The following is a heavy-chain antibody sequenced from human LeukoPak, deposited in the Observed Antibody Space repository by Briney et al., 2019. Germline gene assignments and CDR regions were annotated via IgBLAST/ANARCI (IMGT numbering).Heavy chain of an antibody. V-gene: IGHV3-48*01. J-gene: IGHJ4*02. CDR1: GFIFSSYS. CDR3: ARDTHYSIDY. D-gene: IGHD2-21*01. CDR2: ISISSTTI. Sequence: PGGSLRLSCAASGFIFSSYSMNWVRQAPGKGLEWVSYISISSTTISHADSVRGRFTISSDNAKNSLYLQMNSLRAEDTAVYYCARDTHYSIDYWGQGTLVIVSS.